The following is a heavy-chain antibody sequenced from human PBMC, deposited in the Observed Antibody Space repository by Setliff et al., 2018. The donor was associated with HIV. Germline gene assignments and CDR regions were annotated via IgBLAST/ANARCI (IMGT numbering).Heavy chain of an antibody. CDR3: VRHVWSDDFLVPGWFDS. D-gene: IGHD3-3*01. CDR1: GGSIIDSRYF. CDR2: VYYSGIT. J-gene: IGHJ5*01. Sequence: SETLSLTCTFSGGSIIDSRYFWGWIRQPPGKGLEWIGSVYYSGITYYSSSLKSRVTVSVDTSRIQFSLKLTSVTAADTAVYKCVRHVWSDDFLVPGWFDSWSQGTLVTVSS. V-gene: IGHV4-39*01.